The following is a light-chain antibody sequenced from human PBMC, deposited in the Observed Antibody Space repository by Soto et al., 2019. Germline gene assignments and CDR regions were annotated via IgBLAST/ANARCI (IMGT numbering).Light chain of an antibody. CDR2: GAS. CDR3: QQYGSSQFT. Sequence: EIVLTQSPGTLSLSPGESATLSCRASQSLPSRSLAWFQKKPGQPPRLLIFGASSRATGVPDRFSGSGSGTDFTLTISRLEPDDFAVYYCQQYGSSQFTFGPGTKVNIK. J-gene: IGKJ3*01. V-gene: IGKV3-20*01. CDR1: QSLPSRS.